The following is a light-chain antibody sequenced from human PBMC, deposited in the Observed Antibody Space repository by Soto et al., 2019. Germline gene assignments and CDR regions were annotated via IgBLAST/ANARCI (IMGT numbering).Light chain of an antibody. CDR1: SSNIGSNY. CDR2: RNN. J-gene: IGLJ1*01. Sequence: QSVLTQPPSASGTPGQRVTISCSGSSSNIGSNYVYWYQQLPGTAPKLLIYRNNQRPSGVPDRFSGSKSGTSASLAIRGLRSEDEADYYCAAWDDSLSGPCVFGTGTKLTVL. CDR3: AAWDDSLSGPCV. V-gene: IGLV1-47*01.